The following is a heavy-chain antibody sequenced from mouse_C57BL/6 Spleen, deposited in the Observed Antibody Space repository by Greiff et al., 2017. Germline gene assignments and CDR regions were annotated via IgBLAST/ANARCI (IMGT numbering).Heavy chain of an antibody. CDR1: GFNIKDDY. CDR2: IDPENGDT. J-gene: IGHJ3*01. V-gene: IGHV14-4*01. Sequence: EVKLQESGAELVRPGASVKLSCTASGFNIKDDYMHWVKQRPEQGLEWIGWIDPENGDTEYASKFQGKATITADTSSNTAYLPLSSLTSEDTAVYYCTTCITTFADWGQGTLVTVAA. D-gene: IGHD1-1*01. CDR3: TTCITTFAD.